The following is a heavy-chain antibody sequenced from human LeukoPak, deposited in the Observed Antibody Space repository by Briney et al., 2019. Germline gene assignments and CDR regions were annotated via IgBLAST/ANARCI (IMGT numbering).Heavy chain of an antibody. J-gene: IGHJ4*02. Sequence: GGSLRLSCAASGFTFSSYAMHWVRQAPGKGLEYVSAISSNGGSTYYANSVKGRFTISRDNSKSSLYLQMGSLRPEDMAVYCCAREAFGMGAKYFDYWGQGTLVTVSS. V-gene: IGHV3-64*01. CDR3: AREAFGMGAKYFDY. CDR1: GFTFSSYA. D-gene: IGHD1-26*01. CDR2: ISSNGGST.